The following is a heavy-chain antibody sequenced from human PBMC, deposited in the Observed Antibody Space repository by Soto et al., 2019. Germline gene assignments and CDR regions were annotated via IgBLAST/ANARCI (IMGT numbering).Heavy chain of an antibody. CDR3: ARLDRGYSGYPYYYYGMDV. CDR2: IIPIFGTA. V-gene: IGHV1-69*13. Sequence: SVKVSCKASGGTFSSYAISWVRQAPGQGLDWMGGIIPIFGTANYAQKFQGRVTITADESTSTAYMELSSLRSEDTAVYYCARLDRGYSGYPYYYYGMDVWGQGTTVTVSS. D-gene: IGHD5-12*01. J-gene: IGHJ6*02. CDR1: GGTFSSYA.